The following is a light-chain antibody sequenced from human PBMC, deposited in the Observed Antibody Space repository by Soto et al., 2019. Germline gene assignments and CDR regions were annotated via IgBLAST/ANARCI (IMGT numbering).Light chain of an antibody. CDR3: QHYGNSPIS. CDR2: GAS. CDR1: QSVTNY. Sequence: PGDRATLTCRASQSVTNYIAWYQQRPGQAPRLLIYGASIGATGIPDRFSGSGSGTDFTLTISRLEPEDFAVYYCQHYGNSPISFGQGTRLEIK. V-gene: IGKV3-20*01. J-gene: IGKJ5*01.